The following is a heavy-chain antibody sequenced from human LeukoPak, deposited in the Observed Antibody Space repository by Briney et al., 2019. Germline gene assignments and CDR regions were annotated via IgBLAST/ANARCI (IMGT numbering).Heavy chain of an antibody. CDR1: GYTFTGYY. CDR2: INPNSGGT. J-gene: IGHJ4*02. V-gene: IGHV1-2*02. Sequence: ASVKVSCKASGYTFTGYYMHWVRQAPGQGLEWMGWINPNSGGTNYAQKFQGRVTMTRDTSISTAYVELSRLRSDDTAVYYCARDLRSSWGNYYDSIFWGQGTLVTVSS. CDR3: ARDLRSSWGNYYDSIF. D-gene: IGHD3-22*01.